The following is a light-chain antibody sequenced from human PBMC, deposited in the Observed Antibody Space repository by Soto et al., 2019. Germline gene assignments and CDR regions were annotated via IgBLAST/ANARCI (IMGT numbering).Light chain of an antibody. Sequence: QSALTQPASVSGSPGQSVTISCTGTSNDFGGYNYVSWYQQHPGKAPKVLIYAVSKRPSGVPDRFSGSKSGNTASLTVSGLQADDEADYYCSSYAGSNNLVFGTGTKVTVL. V-gene: IGLV2-8*01. J-gene: IGLJ1*01. CDR3: SSYAGSNNLV. CDR2: AVS. CDR1: SNDFGGYNY.